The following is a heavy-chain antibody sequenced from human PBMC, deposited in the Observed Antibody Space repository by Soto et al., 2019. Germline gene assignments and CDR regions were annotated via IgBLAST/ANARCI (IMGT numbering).Heavy chain of an antibody. V-gene: IGHV3-23*01. D-gene: IGHD1-1*01. CDR3: AKFGMATTKRSPPYYFDY. CDR2: ISGSGGTT. Sequence: GGSLRLSCAASGFTFTNYALSWVRQAPGKGLEWVSTISGSGGTTYYADSVKGRFTISRDNSKNTFYLQMNSLRAEDTAVYYCAKFGMATTKRSPPYYFDYWGQGPLVTVSS. CDR1: GFTFTNYA. J-gene: IGHJ4*02.